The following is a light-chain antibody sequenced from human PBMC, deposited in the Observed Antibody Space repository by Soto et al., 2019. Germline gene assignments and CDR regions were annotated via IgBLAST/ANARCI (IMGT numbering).Light chain of an antibody. CDR1: QSVSSSY. V-gene: IGKV3-20*01. J-gene: IGKJ5*01. CDR2: GAS. CDR3: QQYDRPPIT. Sequence: EIVLTQSPGTLSLSPGERATLSCRASQSVSSSYLAWFQQRPGQAPRLLIYGASSRATGIPDRFSGSGSGPDFTLSISRLEPEDSALYYCQQYDRPPITFGQGTRLEIK.